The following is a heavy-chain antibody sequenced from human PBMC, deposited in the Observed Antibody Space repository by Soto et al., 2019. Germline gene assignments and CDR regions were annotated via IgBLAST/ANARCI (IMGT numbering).Heavy chain of an antibody. CDR1: GFTFSSYA. CDR2: IKQDGSEK. D-gene: IGHD4-17*01. J-gene: IGHJ4*02. CDR3: MTTVTTFGC. V-gene: IGHV3-7*05. Sequence: GGSLRLSCAASGFTFSSYAMKWVRQAPGKGLEWVANIKQDGSEKNYVDSVKGRFTISRDNAKNSLYLQMNSLRVDDTAMYYCMTTVTTFGCWGQGTLVTVSS.